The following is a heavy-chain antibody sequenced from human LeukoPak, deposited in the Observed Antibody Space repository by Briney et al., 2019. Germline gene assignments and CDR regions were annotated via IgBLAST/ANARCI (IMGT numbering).Heavy chain of an antibody. CDR3: ARHRGTMYSSSWYWFDP. J-gene: IGHJ5*02. Sequence: GESLKISCKGSGYSFTSYWIGWVRQMPGKGLEWMWIIYPGDSDTRYSPSFQGQVTISADKSISTAYLQWSSLKASDTAMYYCARHRGTMYSSSWYWFDPWGQGTLVTVSS. D-gene: IGHD6-13*01. CDR1: GYSFTSYW. CDR2: IYPGDSDT. V-gene: IGHV5-51*01.